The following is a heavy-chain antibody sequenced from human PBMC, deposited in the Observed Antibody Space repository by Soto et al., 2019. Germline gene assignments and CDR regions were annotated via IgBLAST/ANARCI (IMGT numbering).Heavy chain of an antibody. CDR1: CGSISSSSYY. Sequence: SETLSLTCTVSCGSISSSSYYWGWIRQPPGKGLEWIGSIYYSGSTYYNPSLKSRVTISVDTSKNQFSLKLSSVTAADTAVYYCARGRSSWYEKYYFDYWGQGTLVTVSS. D-gene: IGHD6-13*01. V-gene: IGHV4-39*01. J-gene: IGHJ4*02. CDR3: ARGRSSWYEKYYFDY. CDR2: IYYSGST.